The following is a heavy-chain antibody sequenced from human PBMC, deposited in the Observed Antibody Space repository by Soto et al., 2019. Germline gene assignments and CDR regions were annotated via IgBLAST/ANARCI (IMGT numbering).Heavy chain of an antibody. CDR1: GFTFSSYG. CDR3: ARDIIAAAGTGGRVYYYYMDV. J-gene: IGHJ6*03. V-gene: IGHV3-33*01. Sequence: GGSLRLSCAASGFTFSSYGMHWVRQAPGKGLEWVAVIWYDGSNKYYADSVKGRFTISRDNSKNTLYLQMNSLRAEDTAVYYCARDIIAAAGTGGRVYYYYMDVWGKGTTVTVSS. D-gene: IGHD6-13*01. CDR2: IWYDGSNK.